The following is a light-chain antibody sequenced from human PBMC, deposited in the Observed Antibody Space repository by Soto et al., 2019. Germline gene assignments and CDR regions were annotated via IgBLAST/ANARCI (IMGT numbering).Light chain of an antibody. CDR2: EGN. J-gene: IGLJ2*01. V-gene: IGLV2-23*01. Sequence: QSVLTHPASVSWSPGHSITISCTGSTSDIGSYNLVSWYQQHPGKAPKLMIYEGNKRPSGVSNRFSGSRSGNTASLTISGLQAEDEADYYCSSYTSSTAMIFGGGTKVTVL. CDR3: SSYTSSTAMI. CDR1: TSDIGSYNL.